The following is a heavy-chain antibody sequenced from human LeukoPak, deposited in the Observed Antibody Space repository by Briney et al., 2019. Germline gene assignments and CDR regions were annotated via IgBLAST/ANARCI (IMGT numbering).Heavy chain of an antibody. J-gene: IGHJ4*02. Sequence: PGGSLRLSCAASGFASSSYSMNWVRQAPGKGLEWLSYITSSSSSIFYADSVKGRFTISRDNAKNSLYLQMNSLRDDDTAVYYCARDRPNTGYDFDYWGQGALVTVSS. V-gene: IGHV3-48*02. CDR1: GFASSSYS. CDR3: ARDRPNTGYDFDY. D-gene: IGHD5-12*01. CDR2: ITSSSSSI.